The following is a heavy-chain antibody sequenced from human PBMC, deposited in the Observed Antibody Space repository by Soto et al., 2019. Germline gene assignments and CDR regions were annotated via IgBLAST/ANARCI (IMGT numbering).Heavy chain of an antibody. CDR1: GYKFTTYF. V-gene: IGHV1-46*01. J-gene: IGHJ1*01. Sequence: QVQLVQSGAELKNPGASVKVACKASGYKFTTYFIHWVRQAPGQGLEWMGMIHPSGDTGYAQKFRGRGTMTIDTSTTTAYMELRNLTSEDTAVYFSVRGYCTTSPCSGDFQCWGQGTLVTVSS. D-gene: IGHD2-15*01. CDR2: IHPSGDT. CDR3: VRGYCTTSPCSGDFQC.